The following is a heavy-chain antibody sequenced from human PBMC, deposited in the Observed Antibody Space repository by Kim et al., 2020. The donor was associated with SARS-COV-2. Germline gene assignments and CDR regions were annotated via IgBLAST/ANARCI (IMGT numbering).Heavy chain of an antibody. CDR2: ISYDGSNK. CDR1: GFTFSSYG. V-gene: IGHV3-30*18. J-gene: IGHJ4*01. D-gene: IGHD3-22*01. Sequence: GGSLRLSCAASGFTFSSYGMHWVRQAPGKGLEWVAVISYDGSNKYYADSVKGRFTISRDNSKNTLYLQMNSLRAEDTAVYYCAKDMGTYYYDSSGYSFD. CDR3: AKDMGTYYYDSSGYSFD.